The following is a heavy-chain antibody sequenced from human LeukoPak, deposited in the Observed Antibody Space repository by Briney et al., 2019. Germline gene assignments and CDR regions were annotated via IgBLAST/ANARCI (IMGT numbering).Heavy chain of an antibody. J-gene: IGHJ4*02. Sequence: VASVKVSCKASGYTFTNYGISWVRQAPGQGLEWMGWISTYNGNTNYAQKLQGRVTMTTDTSTSTAYMELRSLRSDDTAVYYCARDRLGYCSGGSCYSGWDYWGQGTLVTVSS. D-gene: IGHD2-15*01. V-gene: IGHV1-18*01. CDR2: ISTYNGNT. CDR3: ARDRLGYCSGGSCYSGWDY. CDR1: GYTFTNYG.